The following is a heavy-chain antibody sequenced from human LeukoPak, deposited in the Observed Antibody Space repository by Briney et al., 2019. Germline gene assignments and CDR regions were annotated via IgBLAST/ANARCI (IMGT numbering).Heavy chain of an antibody. CDR2: ISGNSRYI. CDR1: GFTFSSYS. J-gene: IGHJ4*02. CDR3: ARVAEAAAFDS. Sequence: GGSLRLSCAASGFTFSSYSMTWVRQAPGRGLEWVSSISGNSRYIYYADSMRGRFTISRDNAKNSLYLQMNSLKPEDTAVYYCARVAEAAAFDSWGQGTLVTVSS. V-gene: IGHV3-21*06. D-gene: IGHD6-13*01.